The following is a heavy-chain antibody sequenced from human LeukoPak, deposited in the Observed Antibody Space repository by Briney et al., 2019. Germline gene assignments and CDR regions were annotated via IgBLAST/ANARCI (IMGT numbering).Heavy chain of an antibody. V-gene: IGHV3-30*02. CDR3: ARGLLGLPLKYFDS. CDR1: GFRFSAYG. CDR2: IWCLGINK. Sequence: GGFLRLSCAASGFRFSAYGMHWVRQAPGKGLAWVAYIWCLGINKEYANSVKGRFTISRDTSKSTVYLQMNSLRPEDTAVYYCARGLLGLPLKYFDSWGQGTLVTVSS. D-gene: IGHD3-16*01. J-gene: IGHJ4*02.